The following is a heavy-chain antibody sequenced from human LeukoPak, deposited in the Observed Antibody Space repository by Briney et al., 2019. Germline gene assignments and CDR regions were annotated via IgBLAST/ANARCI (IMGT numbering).Heavy chain of an antibody. D-gene: IGHD2-8*01. Sequence: SQTLSLTCAISGDSVSSISATWNWIRQSPSRGLEWLGRTYYRSTWHNDYAASVKSQITINPDTSKNQFSLQLNSVTLEDTAVYYCAKSAYFREYFDYWGQGILVTVSS. CDR1: GDSVSSISAT. V-gene: IGHV6-1*01. CDR2: TYYRSTWHN. CDR3: AKSAYFREYFDY. J-gene: IGHJ4*02.